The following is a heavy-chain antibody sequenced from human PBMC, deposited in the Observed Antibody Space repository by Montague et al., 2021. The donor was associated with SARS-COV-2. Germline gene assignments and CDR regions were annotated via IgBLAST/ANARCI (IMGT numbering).Heavy chain of an antibody. CDR3: TREGYQVLWSDYYYYGMNV. D-gene: IGHD2-2*01. V-gene: IGHV4-34*01. CDR2: INHSGST. Sequence: SETLSLTCAVYGGSFSGYYWSWIRQPPGKGLEWIGQINHSGSTNYNPSLKSRVTISVDTSKNQFSLKLSSVTAADTAGYYCTREGYQVLWSDYYYYGMNVWGQGTPVTVSS. CDR1: GGSFSGYY. J-gene: IGHJ6*02.